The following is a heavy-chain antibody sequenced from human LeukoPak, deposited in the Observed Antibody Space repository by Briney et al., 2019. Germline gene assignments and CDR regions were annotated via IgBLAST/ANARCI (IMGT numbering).Heavy chain of an antibody. V-gene: IGHV4-59*01. D-gene: IGHD6-19*01. CDR1: GGSISSYY. J-gene: IGHJ6*02. CDR3: ARGPGIAVAGVYYYYGMDV. Sequence: SETLSLTCTVSGGSISSYYCSWIRQPPGKGLEWIGYIYYSGSTNYNPSLKSRVTISVDTSKNQFSLKLSSVTAADTAVYYCARGPGIAVAGVYYYYGMDVWGQGTTVTVSS. CDR2: IYYSGST.